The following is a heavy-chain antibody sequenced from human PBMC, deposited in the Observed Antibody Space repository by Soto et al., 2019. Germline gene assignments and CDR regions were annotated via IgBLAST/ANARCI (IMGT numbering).Heavy chain of an antibody. CDR2: IYYSGTT. J-gene: IGHJ4*02. Sequence: PSETLSLTCTVSGGSINSGGYYWSWIRQHPGKGLEWIGYIYYSGTTYYNPSLQSRLTISRDTPKNQFSLKLTSVTAADTAVYYCARRDGGSQTLYFDYWGQGALVTVSS. CDR3: ARRDGGSQTLYFDY. CDR1: GGSINSGGYY. D-gene: IGHD3-10*01. V-gene: IGHV4-31*03.